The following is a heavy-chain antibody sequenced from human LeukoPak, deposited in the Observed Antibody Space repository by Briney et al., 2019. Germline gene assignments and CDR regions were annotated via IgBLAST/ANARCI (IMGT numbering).Heavy chain of an antibody. V-gene: IGHV4-59*01. CDR1: GGSISSYY. D-gene: IGHD3-9*01. CDR2: IYYSGST. J-gene: IGHJ4*02. CDR3: ARHPAYYDILTGYYSYYFDY. Sequence: SETLSLTCTVSGGSISSYYWSWIRQPPGKGLEWIGYIYYSGSTNYNPSLKSRVTISVDTSKNQFSLKLSSVTAADTAVYYCARHPAYYDILTGYYSYYFDYWGQGTLVTVSS.